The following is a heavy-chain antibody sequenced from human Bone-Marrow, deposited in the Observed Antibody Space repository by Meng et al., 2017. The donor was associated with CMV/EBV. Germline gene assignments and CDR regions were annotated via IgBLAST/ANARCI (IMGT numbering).Heavy chain of an antibody. J-gene: IGHJ4*02. V-gene: IGHV3-73*01. Sequence: SGSAMNWVRQASGKGLEWVGRIRSKANSYATAYAASVKGRFTISRDDSKNTAYLQMNSLKTEDTAVYYCTRPKYYYDSSGYSPFDYWGQGTLVTVSS. CDR2: IRSKANSYAT. CDR1: SGSA. CDR3: TRPKYYYDSSGYSPFDY. D-gene: IGHD3-22*01.